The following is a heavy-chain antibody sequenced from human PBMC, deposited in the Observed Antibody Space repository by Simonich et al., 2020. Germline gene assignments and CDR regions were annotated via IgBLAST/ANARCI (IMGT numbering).Heavy chain of an antibody. CDR1: GFTFSSYS. Sequence: EVQLVESGGGLVKPGGSLRLSCAASGFTFSSYSLNWVRQAPGKGREWVSSISSSSRYIYYADSVKGRFTIARDNAKNSLYLQMNSLRAEDTAVYYCASNSGEGYWGQGTLVTVSS. CDR2: ISSSSRYI. J-gene: IGHJ4*02. D-gene: IGHD7-27*01. V-gene: IGHV3-21*01. CDR3: ASNSGEGY.